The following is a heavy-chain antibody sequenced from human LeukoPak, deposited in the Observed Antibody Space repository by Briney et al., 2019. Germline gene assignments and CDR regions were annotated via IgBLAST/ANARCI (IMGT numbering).Heavy chain of an antibody. CDR1: GGSFSGYY. Sequence: SEALSLTCAVYGGSFSGYYWSWLRQPPGKGVEWIGEINHSESTNSNPSLKSRVTISVDTSKNQFSLKLSSVTAADTAVYYCARVEYSSSCYYFYYYMDVWGKGTTVTVSS. V-gene: IGHV4-34*01. J-gene: IGHJ6*03. CDR2: INHSEST. CDR3: ARVEYSSSCYYFYYYMDV. D-gene: IGHD6-13*01.